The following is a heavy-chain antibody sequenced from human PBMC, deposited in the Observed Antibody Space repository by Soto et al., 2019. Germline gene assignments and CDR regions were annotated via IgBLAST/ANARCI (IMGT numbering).Heavy chain of an antibody. CDR1: GFTFSSYS. V-gene: IGHV3-21*01. CDR3: ARVSLHSSGHVGMDV. D-gene: IGHD6-19*01. Sequence: GGSLRLSCAASGFTFSSYSMNWVRQAPGKGLEWVSSISSSSSYIYYADSVKGRFTISRDNAKSSLYLQMNSLRAEDTAVYYCARVSLHSSGHVGMDVWGQGTTVTVSS. J-gene: IGHJ6*02. CDR2: ISSSSSYI.